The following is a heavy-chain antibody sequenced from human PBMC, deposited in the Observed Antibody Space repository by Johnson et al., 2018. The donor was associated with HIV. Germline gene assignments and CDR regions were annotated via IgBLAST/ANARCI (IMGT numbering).Heavy chain of an antibody. CDR1: GFTFSSYG. V-gene: IGHV3-33*05. J-gene: IGHJ3*02. CDR2: ISYDGSNK. D-gene: IGHD3-22*01. CDR3: ARGMSSGPWAGGDAFDI. Sequence: QVQLVESGGGVVQPGRSLRLSCAASGFTFSSYGIHWVRQAPGKGLEWGAVISYDGSNKYYAESVKGRFTISRDNSKNTLFLQMNSLSAEDTAVYYCARGMSSGPWAGGDAFDIWGQGTMVTVSS.